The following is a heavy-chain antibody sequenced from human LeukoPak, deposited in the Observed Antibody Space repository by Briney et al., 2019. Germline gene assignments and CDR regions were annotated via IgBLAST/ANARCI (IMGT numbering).Heavy chain of an antibody. J-gene: IGHJ4*02. V-gene: IGHV3-48*03. CDR3: ARDRPRVGLDY. CDR1: GFTFSSYE. CDR2: ISISGSTI. Sequence: GGSLRLSCAASGFTFSSYEMNRVRQAPGKGLEWVSYISISGSTIHYADSVKGRFSISRNNAKNALYLQMNSLRAEDMAVYYCARDRPRVGLDYWGQGTLVTVSS. D-gene: IGHD2-2*01.